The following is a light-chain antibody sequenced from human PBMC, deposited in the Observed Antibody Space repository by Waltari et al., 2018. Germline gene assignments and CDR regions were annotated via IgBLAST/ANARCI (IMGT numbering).Light chain of an antibody. CDR3: QQYNNWPPWT. CDR1: QSVSSN. V-gene: IGKV3-15*01. Sequence: EIVMTQSPATLSVSPGERATLSCRASQSVSSNLAWYQQKPGQAPRRLIYGASTRATGIPARFSGSGSGNKFTLTISSLQSEDFAVYYCQQYNNWPPWTFGQGTKVEIK. J-gene: IGKJ1*01. CDR2: GAS.